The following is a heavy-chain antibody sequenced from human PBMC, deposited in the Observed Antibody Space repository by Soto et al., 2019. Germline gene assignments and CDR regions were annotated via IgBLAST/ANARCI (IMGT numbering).Heavy chain of an antibody. Sequence: QVQLVQSGAEVKQPGSSVKVSCKASGDTFNFYTINWVRQAPGLGLEWMGRFNPILGMSNSALSFQGRVTLTADKSTSTAYMVLSSLRSEDTAVYYCATSYGSGYRAFDYWGQGVLVTVSS. CDR3: ATSYGSGYRAFDY. J-gene: IGHJ4*02. V-gene: IGHV1-69*02. CDR1: GDTFNFYT. D-gene: IGHD3-10*01. CDR2: FNPILGMS.